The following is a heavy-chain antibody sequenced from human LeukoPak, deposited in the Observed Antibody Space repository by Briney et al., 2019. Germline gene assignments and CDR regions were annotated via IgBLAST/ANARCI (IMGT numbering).Heavy chain of an antibody. Sequence: GGSLRLSCGVSGFTVKNNYMNWVRQAPGKGLEWVSGIYGDGSTYYADSVKGRFTISRDSSKNTLYLQMNSLRAEDTAVYYCAIGPYCSDGSCYPVFDYWGRGTLVTVSS. D-gene: IGHD2-15*01. CDR2: IYGDGST. J-gene: IGHJ4*02. CDR1: GFTVKNNY. CDR3: AIGPYCSDGSCYPVFDY. V-gene: IGHV3-53*01.